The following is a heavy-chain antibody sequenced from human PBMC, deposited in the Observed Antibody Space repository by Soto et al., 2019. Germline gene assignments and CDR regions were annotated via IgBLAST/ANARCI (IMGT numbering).Heavy chain of an antibody. D-gene: IGHD3-16*01. J-gene: IGHJ5*02. Sequence: AGESLKISCKGSGYSFATHGIAWVRQMPGKGLEWMGIIYPGDSDTRYSPSFQGQVTISADKSISTAYLQWSSLKASDTAMYYCARVGFPRGSQRGWFDPWGQGTLVTVSS. CDR3: ARVGFPRGSQRGWFDP. V-gene: IGHV5-51*01. CDR1: GYSFATHG. CDR2: IYPGDSDT.